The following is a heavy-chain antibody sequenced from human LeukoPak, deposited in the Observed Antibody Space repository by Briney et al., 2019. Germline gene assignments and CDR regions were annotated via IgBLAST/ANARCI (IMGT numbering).Heavy chain of an antibody. Sequence: PSETLSLTCTVSGGSVNSSSYYWGWIRQPPGKGLEWIGNVYFTGSTYYNPSLQSRVTISIDTSKNQFSLKLSSVTAADTAVYYCARVTGYMIEDYFDYWGQGTLVTVSS. CDR2: VYFTGST. D-gene: IGHD3-22*01. CDR3: ARVTGYMIEDYFDY. J-gene: IGHJ4*02. V-gene: IGHV4-39*07. CDR1: GGSVNSSSYY.